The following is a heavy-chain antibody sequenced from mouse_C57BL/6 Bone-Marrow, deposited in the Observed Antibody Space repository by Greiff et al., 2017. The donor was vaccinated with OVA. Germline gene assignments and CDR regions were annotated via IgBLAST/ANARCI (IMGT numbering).Heavy chain of an antibody. CDR1: GYAFSSYS. CDR3: ARTTGAFAY. Sequence: QVQLQQSGAELVKPGASVKISCKASGYAFSSYSMNWVKQRPGKGLEWIGQIYPGDGDTNYNGKFKGKATLTADKSSSTAYMQRSSLTSEDSAVYFGARTTGAFAYWGQGTLVTVSA. J-gene: IGHJ3*01. V-gene: IGHV1-80*01. CDR2: IYPGDGDT. D-gene: IGHD4-1*01.